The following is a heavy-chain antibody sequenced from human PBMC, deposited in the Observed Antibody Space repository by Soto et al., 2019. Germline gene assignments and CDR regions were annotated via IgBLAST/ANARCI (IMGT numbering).Heavy chain of an antibody. CDR1: GFTFSSSG. D-gene: IGHD3-10*01. CDR3: ARDRLDYYGSGSYTGYYGMDV. Sequence: PGGSLRLSCATSGFTFSSSGMHWVRQAPGKGLEWVAVIWYDGSNKYYADSVKGRFTISRDNSKNTLYLQMNSLRAEDTAVYYCARDRLDYYGSGSYTGYYGMDVWGQGT. CDR2: IWYDGSNK. V-gene: IGHV3-33*01. J-gene: IGHJ6*02.